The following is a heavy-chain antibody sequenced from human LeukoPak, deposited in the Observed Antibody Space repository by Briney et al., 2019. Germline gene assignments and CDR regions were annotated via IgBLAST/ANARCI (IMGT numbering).Heavy chain of an antibody. V-gene: IGHV3-23*01. Sequence: GGSLRLSCVVSGFPFSSYAMSWVRQAPGKGLEWVSGISGSGDDTYYAASVKGRFTVSRDTSKNTLYLQMNSLRAEDTAVYYCAKDPLNTVVVAPTFDYSGQGTLVTVSS. CDR2: ISGSGDDT. D-gene: IGHD5-18*01. J-gene: IGHJ4*02. CDR3: AKDPLNTVVVAPTFDY. CDR1: GFPFSSYA.